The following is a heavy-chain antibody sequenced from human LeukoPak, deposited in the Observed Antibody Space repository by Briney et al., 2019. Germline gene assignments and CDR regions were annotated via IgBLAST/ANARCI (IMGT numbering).Heavy chain of an antibody. CDR1: GYTFTGYY. Sequence: AXVKVSCKASGYTFTGYYMHWVRQAPGQGLEWMGWINPNSGGTNYAQKFQGRVTMTRDTSISTAYMELSRLRSDDTAVYYCARDYGALGVVSLYYYMDVWGKGTTVTVSS. D-gene: IGHD3-3*01. V-gene: IGHV1-2*02. CDR3: ARDYGALGVVSLYYYMDV. J-gene: IGHJ6*03. CDR2: INPNSGGT.